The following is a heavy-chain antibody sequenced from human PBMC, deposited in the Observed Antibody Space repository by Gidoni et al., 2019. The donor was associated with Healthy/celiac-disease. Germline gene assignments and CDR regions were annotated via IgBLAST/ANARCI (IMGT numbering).Heavy chain of an antibody. V-gene: IGHV3-23*01. J-gene: IGHJ4*02. CDR1: GFTFSSYA. Sequence: EVQLLESGGGLVQPGGSLRLSCEASGFTFSSYAMSWVRKAQGKGLDWVSAISGSGGRTYYADSVKGRFTISIENYKNTLYLQMNRMRAEETAVDYCAKGTLTYGDAPGWGQGTLVTVSS. D-gene: IGHD4-17*01. CDR2: ISGSGGRT. CDR3: AKGTLTYGDAPG.